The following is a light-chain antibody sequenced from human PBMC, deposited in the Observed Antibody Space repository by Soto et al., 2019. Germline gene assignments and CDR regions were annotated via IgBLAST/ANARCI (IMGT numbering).Light chain of an antibody. CDR3: RQLSNWTST. CDR1: QSVSSY. V-gene: IGKV3-11*01. CDR2: DAS. J-gene: IGKJ4*01. Sequence: EIVLTQSPATLSLSPGERATLSCRASQSVSSYLAWYQQKPGQAPRLLIYDASNRATGIPARFSGSGSGTDCTLTISSLIPVDFSVDYCRQLSNWTSTFGEGTKVDIK.